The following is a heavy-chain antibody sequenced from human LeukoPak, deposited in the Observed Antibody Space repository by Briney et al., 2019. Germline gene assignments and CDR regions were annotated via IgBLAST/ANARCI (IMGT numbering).Heavy chain of an antibody. CDR3: ARAGYCSSTSCQYYYYYYYMDV. J-gene: IGHJ6*03. CDR2: IKRDGSEK. Sequence: GGSLRLSCGASGFTFGSYWMSWVRQAPGKGLEWVANIKRDGSEKYYVDSVKGRFTISRDNAKNSLYLQMNSLRAEDTAVYYCARAGYCSSTSCQYYYYYYYMDVWGKGTTVTVSS. V-gene: IGHV3-7*01. CDR1: GFTFGSYW. D-gene: IGHD2-2*03.